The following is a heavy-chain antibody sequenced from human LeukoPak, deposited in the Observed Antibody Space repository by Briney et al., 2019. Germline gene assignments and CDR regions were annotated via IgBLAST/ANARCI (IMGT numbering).Heavy chain of an antibody. V-gene: IGHV4-39*01. CDR1: GGSISSSSYY. CDR2: IYYSGST. D-gene: IGHD3-3*01. J-gene: IGHJ4*02. CDR3: ARHEGLDFWSGFYTAAFDY. Sequence: PSETLSLTCTVSGGSISSSSYYWGWIRQPPGKGLEWIGSIYYSGSTYYNPSLKSRVTISVDTSKNQFSLKLSSVTAADTAVYYCARHEGLDFWSGFYTAAFDYWGQGTLVTVSS.